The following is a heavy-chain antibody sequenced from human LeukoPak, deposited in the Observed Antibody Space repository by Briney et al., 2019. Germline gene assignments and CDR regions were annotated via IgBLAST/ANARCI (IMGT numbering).Heavy chain of an antibody. CDR3: TRVSWRGEIY. V-gene: IGHV3-48*04. D-gene: IGHD3-3*01. Sequence: LSGGSLRLSCAASGFTFSSYSMNWVRQAPGKGLEWVSSISRGGSPIFYAESVKGRFTTSRDNAKKSLFLQMNSLRAEDAAVYYCTRVSWRGEIYWGQGTLVSVSS. CDR1: GFTFSSYS. CDR2: ISRGGSPI. J-gene: IGHJ4*02.